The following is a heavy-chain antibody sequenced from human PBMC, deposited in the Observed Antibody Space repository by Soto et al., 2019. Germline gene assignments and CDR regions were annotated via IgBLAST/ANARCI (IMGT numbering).Heavy chain of an antibody. CDR1: GGSINSGDYH. CDR3: AKLVRDDVRRSDLDH. D-gene: IGHD3-10*02. V-gene: IGHV4-30-4*01. J-gene: IGHJ4*02. CDR2: IYYSGST. Sequence: QVQLQESGPGLVKPSQTLSLTCTVSGGSINSGDYHWSWIRQSPGKGLEWIGAIYYSGSTYYNPSPKSRITISGDTSRNQFSLNLRSVTAADSGVYYCAKLVRDDVRRSDLDHWGQGTLVTVSS.